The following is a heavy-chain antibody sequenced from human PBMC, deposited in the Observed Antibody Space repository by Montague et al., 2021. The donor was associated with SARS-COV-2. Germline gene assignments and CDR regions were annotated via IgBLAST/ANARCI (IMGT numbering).Heavy chain of an antibody. CDR1: GGSISSYY. CDR3: AREGYCSGGTCYSSGPNWFDP. Sequence: SETLSLTCTVSGGSISSYYWSWIRQPPGKGLEWIGYIYYSGSTNYNPSLKSRVTISVDTSKNQFSLKLSSVTAADTAVYYCAREGYCSGGTCYSSGPNWFDPWGQGTLVTVSS. V-gene: IGHV4-59*12. CDR2: IYYSGST. D-gene: IGHD2-15*01. J-gene: IGHJ5*02.